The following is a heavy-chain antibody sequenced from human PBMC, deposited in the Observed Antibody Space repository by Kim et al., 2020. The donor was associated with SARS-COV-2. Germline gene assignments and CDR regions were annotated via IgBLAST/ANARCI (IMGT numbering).Heavy chain of an antibody. V-gene: IGHV4-30-4*01. J-gene: IGHJ6*02. CDR2: IDDSGFT. D-gene: IGHD3-10*01. CDR3: ARLPKYYYDSGSGLDV. Sequence: KGLEWIGYIDDSGFTPYSPSVESRVKMSIDTAKDQFSLTLNSVTAADTAVYYCARLPKYYYDSGSGLDVWGQGTTVAVSS.